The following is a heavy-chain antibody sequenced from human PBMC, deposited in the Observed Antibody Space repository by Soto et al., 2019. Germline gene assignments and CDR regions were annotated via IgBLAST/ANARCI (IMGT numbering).Heavy chain of an antibody. J-gene: IGHJ4*02. CDR2: IYYSGST. CDR3: AGWLYYDSSGSYYSHFDS. CDR1: VGSITTVGYY. Sequence: SETLSLTCTVSVGSITTVGYYWSWIRQHPGKGPEWIGYIYYSGSTYYNPSLKSRVTISVDTSQNQFSLKLSSVTAADTAVYYCAGWLYYDSSGSYYSHFDSWGQGALVTVSS. V-gene: IGHV4-31*03. D-gene: IGHD3-22*01.